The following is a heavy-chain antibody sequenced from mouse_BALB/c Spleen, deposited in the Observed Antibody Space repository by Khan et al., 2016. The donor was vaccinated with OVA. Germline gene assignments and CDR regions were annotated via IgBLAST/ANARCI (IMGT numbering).Heavy chain of an antibody. CDR3: ARRGLDGIFDY. CDR1: GYTFTTYW. D-gene: IGHD2-3*01. V-gene: IGHV1-7*01. CDR2: INPTTGYT. Sequence: VQLQESGAELAKPGASVKMSCKASGYTFTTYWMHWVKQRPGQGLEWIGYINPTTGYTEYNQRFKDKATLTADKSSSTAYMQLSSLTSEASAVYYSARRGLDGIFDYWGQGTLVTVSA. J-gene: IGHJ3*01.